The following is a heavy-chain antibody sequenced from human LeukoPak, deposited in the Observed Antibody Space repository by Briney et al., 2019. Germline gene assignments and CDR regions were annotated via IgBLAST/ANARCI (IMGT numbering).Heavy chain of an antibody. V-gene: IGHV3-30*02. J-gene: IGHJ4*02. Sequence: GGSLRLSCVASGFTFSSYGMHWVRQAPGKGLEWVALIRFDGSNEYYAESVKGRFTISRDNSKNTLYLQMNGLRGEDTAVYYCARANPIDYWGQGTLVTVSS. D-gene: IGHD1-14*01. CDR3: ARANPIDY. CDR1: GFTFSSYG. CDR2: IRFDGSNE.